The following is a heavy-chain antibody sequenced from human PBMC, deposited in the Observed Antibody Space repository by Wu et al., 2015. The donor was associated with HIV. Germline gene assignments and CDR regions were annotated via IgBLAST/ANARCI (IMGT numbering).Heavy chain of an antibody. D-gene: IGHD3-3*01. CDR2: IKPSSGST. Sequence: QVQLVQSGAEVKKPGASVKVSCKASGYTFTNYYVHWLRQAPGQGLEWMGVIKPSSGSTSHEQKFHGRIIMSRDTSTSTVYMELSSLRSEDTAVYYCTRPSVLERSSAPGDLDYWGHGDPGHRLL. CDR3: TRPSVLERSSAPGDLDY. V-gene: IGHV1-46*03. CDR1: GYTFTNYY. J-gene: IGHJ4*02.